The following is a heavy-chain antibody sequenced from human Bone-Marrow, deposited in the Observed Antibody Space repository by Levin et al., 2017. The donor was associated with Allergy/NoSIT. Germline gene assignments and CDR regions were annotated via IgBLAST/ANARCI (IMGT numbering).Heavy chain of an antibody. V-gene: IGHV3-53*01. CDR1: GFTVSNNY. J-gene: IGHJ4*02. CDR3: ATSPTSGY. CDR2: IYSGGNT. Sequence: GGSLGLSCAASGFTVSNNYMSWVRQAPGKGLEGVSIIYSGGNTYYTDSVKGRFTISRDSSKNTLYLQMNSLRAEDTAVYYCATSPTSGYWGQGTLVTVSS.